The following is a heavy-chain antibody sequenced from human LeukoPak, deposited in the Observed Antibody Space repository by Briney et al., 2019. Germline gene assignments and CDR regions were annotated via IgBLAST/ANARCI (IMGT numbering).Heavy chain of an antibody. CDR3: ARVLRGSGSCFDC. CDR1: GFTVSTNY. J-gene: IGHJ4*02. CDR2: IYSGGST. Sequence: GGSLRLSCAASGFTVSTNYMTWVRQAPGKRLEWVSIIYSGGSTYYAEYVKGRFTISRDNSKNTLYLQMNSLRAEDTAVYYCARVLRGSGSCFDCWGQGTLVTVSS. V-gene: IGHV3-66*01. D-gene: IGHD2-15*01.